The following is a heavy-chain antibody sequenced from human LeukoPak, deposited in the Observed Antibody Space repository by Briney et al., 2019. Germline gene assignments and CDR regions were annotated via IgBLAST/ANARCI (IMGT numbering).Heavy chain of an antibody. CDR1: GGSISSGSYY. Sequence: PSQTLSLTCTVSGGSISSGSYYWSWIRQPAGKGLEWIGRIYTSGSTNYNPSLKSRVTISVDTSKNQFSLKLSSVTAADTAVYYCARVRFLEWLPDAFDIWGQGTMVTVSS. D-gene: IGHD3-3*01. J-gene: IGHJ3*02. V-gene: IGHV4-61*02. CDR3: ARVRFLEWLPDAFDI. CDR2: IYTSGST.